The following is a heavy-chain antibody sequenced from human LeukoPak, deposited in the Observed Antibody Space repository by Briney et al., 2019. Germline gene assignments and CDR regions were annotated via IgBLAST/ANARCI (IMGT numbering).Heavy chain of an antibody. Sequence: GGSLRLSCEAFEFTFSNYWMSWVRQAPGKGLEWVSSISSRSSYIFYADSVKGRFSISRDNAKNSLYLQMTSLRVEDTAVYYCVREITMSGGFDPWGQGTLVTVSS. CDR3: VREITMSGGFDP. CDR2: ISSRSSYI. V-gene: IGHV3-21*06. D-gene: IGHD3-10*02. J-gene: IGHJ5*02. CDR1: EFTFSNYW.